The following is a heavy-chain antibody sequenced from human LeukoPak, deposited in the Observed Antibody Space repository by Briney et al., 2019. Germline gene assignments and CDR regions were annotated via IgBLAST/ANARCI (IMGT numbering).Heavy chain of an antibody. D-gene: IGHD5-12*01. V-gene: IGHV3-23*01. Sequence: GGSLRLSCAASGFTFSSYAMSWVRQAPGKGLEWVSAISGSGGSTYYADSVKGRFTISRDNSKNTLYLQMNSLRAEDTAVYYCARGPGLPLYFDYWGQGTLVTVSS. CDR3: ARGPGLPLYFDY. CDR1: GFTFSSYA. J-gene: IGHJ4*02. CDR2: ISGSGGST.